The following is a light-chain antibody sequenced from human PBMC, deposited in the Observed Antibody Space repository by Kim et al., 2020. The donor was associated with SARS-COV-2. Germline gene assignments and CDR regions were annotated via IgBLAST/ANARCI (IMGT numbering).Light chain of an antibody. CDR2: DAS. CDR3: QQYDNWSPLT. CDR1: QSISTY. V-gene: IGKV3-15*01. Sequence: EIVMTQSPATLSVSPGERATLSCRASQSISTYLAWYQQKPGQAPRLLIHDASTRATDIPARFTGSGSGTEFTLTISSLESEDFAVYYCQQYDNWSPLTFGGGTKVGIK. J-gene: IGKJ4*01.